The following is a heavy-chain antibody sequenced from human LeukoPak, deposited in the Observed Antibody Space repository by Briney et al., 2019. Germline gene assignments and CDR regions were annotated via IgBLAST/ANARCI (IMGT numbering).Heavy chain of an antibody. CDR1: GGSISGYY. D-gene: IGHD3-22*01. CDR2: ISTSGST. CDR3: ARDTVVVITTSHDAFDV. V-gene: IGHV4-4*07. Sequence: TETLFLTCTVSGGSISGYYWSWIRQPAGKGLEWIGRISTSGSTYYKPSLKSRVTMSADTSKNQLSLKLSSVTAADTAVYFCARDTVVVITTSHDAFDVWGQGTMVTV. J-gene: IGHJ3*01.